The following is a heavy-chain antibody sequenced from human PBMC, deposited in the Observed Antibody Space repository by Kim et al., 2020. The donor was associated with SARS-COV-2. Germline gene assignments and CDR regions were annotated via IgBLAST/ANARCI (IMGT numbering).Heavy chain of an antibody. CDR2: IYYSGST. CDR1: GGSISSSSYY. V-gene: IGHV4-39*01. CDR3: ARPTPKDAFDI. J-gene: IGHJ3*02. Sequence: SETLSLTCTVSGGSISSSSYYWGWIRQPPGKGLEWIGSIYYSGSTYYNPSLKSRVTISVDTSKNQFSLKLSSVTAADTAVYYCARPTPKDAFDIWGQGTMVTVSS.